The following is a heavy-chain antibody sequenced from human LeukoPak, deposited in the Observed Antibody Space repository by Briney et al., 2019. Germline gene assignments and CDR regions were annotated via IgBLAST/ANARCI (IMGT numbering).Heavy chain of an antibody. CDR2: ISSSGSTI. CDR1: GLTFSDYY. D-gene: IGHD6-19*01. Sequence: PGGSLRLSCAASGLTFSDYYMSWIRQAPGKGLEWVSYISSSGSTIYYADSVKGRFTISRDNAKNSLYLQMNSLRAEDTAVYYCARAAGSGWTYFYMDVWGKGTTVTVSS. CDR3: ARAAGSGWTYFYMDV. J-gene: IGHJ6*03. V-gene: IGHV3-11*04.